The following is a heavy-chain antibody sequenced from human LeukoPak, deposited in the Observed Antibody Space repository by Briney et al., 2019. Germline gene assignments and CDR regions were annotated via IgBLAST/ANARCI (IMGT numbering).Heavy chain of an antibody. CDR3: ARQSGYASSFLGYYYYMDV. Sequence: SETLSLTCTVSDGSISSYYWSWFRQSPGKGLEWIGYIYYSGNTDYNPSLKSRVTISVDTSKNQFALKLSSVTAADTAIYYCARQSGYASSFLGYYYYMDVWGKGTTVTVSS. D-gene: IGHD5-12*01. CDR1: DGSISSYY. CDR2: IYYSGNT. J-gene: IGHJ6*03. V-gene: IGHV4-59*08.